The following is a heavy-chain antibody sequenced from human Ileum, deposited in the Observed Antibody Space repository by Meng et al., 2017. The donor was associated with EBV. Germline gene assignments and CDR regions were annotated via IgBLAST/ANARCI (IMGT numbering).Heavy chain of an antibody. CDR2: IQHSGST. V-gene: IGHV4-30-2*01. CDR1: GGAISRGGHS. J-gene: IGHJ4*02. CDR3: ARAHPVVYFFDY. D-gene: IGHD4-23*01. Sequence: QLQPEVAGPGMVKPSQTLSLTCAVSGGAISRGGHSWSWIRQPPGKGLEWIGDIQHSGSTYYNPSLKSRVTISVDRSRNQFSLKLSSVTAADTAVYYCARAHPVVYFFDYWGQGTLVTVSS.